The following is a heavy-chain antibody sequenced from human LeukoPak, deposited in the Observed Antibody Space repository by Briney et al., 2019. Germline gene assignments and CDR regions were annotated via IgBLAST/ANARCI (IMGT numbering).Heavy chain of an antibody. J-gene: IGHJ4*02. CDR2: IYYSGST. Sequence: SETLSLTCTVSNGSISPYFWSWIRQPPGKGLEWIGYIYYSGSTKYNPSLKSRVTISLDTSKKQFSLKLSSVTAADTALYYCARRQTYFDYWGQGTPVTVSS. CDR3: ARRQTYFDY. CDR1: NGSISPYF. V-gene: IGHV4-59*08.